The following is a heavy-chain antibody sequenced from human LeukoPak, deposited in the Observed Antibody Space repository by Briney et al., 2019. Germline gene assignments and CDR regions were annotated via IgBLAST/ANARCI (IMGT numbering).Heavy chain of an antibody. Sequence: PSETLSLTCAVSGYSVSAGYYWGWIRQSPGKGLEWIGSISHRGTTYHNPSIKSRIIISLDTSKNQFSLSLTSVTAADTATYYGTREQAGTIVDDWGQGTLVTVSS. CDR1: GYSVSAGYY. D-gene: IGHD1-1*01. CDR3: TREQAGTIVDD. J-gene: IGHJ4*01. CDR2: ISHRGTT. V-gene: IGHV4-38-2*02.